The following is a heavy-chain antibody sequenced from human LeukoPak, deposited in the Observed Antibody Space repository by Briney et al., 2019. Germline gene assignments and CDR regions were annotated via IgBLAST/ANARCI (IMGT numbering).Heavy chain of an antibody. CDR1: GGSFSGYY. Sequence: PSETLSLTCAVYGGSFSGYYWSWIRQPPGKGLEWIGEINHSGSTNYNPSLKSRVTISVDTSKNQFSLKLSSVTAADTAVYYCARGPRYFDSHRAGARMDVWGQGTTVTVSS. J-gene: IGHJ6*02. D-gene: IGHD3-9*01. CDR3: ARGPRYFDSHRAGARMDV. V-gene: IGHV4-34*01. CDR2: INHSGST.